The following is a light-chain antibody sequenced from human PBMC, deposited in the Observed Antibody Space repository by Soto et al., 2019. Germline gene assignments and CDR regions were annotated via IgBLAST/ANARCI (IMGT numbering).Light chain of an antibody. CDR2: GNS. J-gene: IGLJ2*01. CDR3: SSYAGSRVLV. V-gene: IGLV1-40*01. Sequence: QLVLTQPPSVSGAPGQRVTISCTGSSSNIGAVYDVHWYQHLPGTAPKLLIYGNSNRPSGVPDRFSGSKSGTSASLAITGLQAEDEADYYCSSYAGSRVLVLGGGTKLTVL. CDR1: SSNIGAVYD.